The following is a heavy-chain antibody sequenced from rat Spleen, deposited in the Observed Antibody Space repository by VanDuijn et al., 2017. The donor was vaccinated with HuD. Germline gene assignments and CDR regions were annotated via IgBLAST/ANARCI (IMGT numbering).Heavy chain of an antibody. CDR3: ARRRWELGFDN. CDR1: GFTFSNYD. J-gene: IGHJ2*01. D-gene: IGHD1-11*01. CDR2: INYDGTGI. Sequence: EVQLVESGGGLVQPGRSLKLSCAASGFTFSNYDMAWVRQAPTKGLEWVASINYDGTGIYYRESVKGRFTISRDKAESTLYLQMDSLRSEDTATYYCARRRWELGFDNWGQGVMVTVSS. V-gene: IGHV5-29*01.